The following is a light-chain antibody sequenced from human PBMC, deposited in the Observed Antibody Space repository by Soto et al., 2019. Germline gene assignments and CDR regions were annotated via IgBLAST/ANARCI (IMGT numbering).Light chain of an antibody. J-gene: IGKJ5*01. CDR1: ESIARH. CDR2: AAS. V-gene: IGKV1-39*01. CDR3: QQTYSTLSIT. Sequence: DIQMTQSPSSLSASVGDRVTITCRASESIARHLNWYQQRPGKALKLLIYAASTLQNGVPSRFRGGGSGTDFTLTISNLQPEDFATYYCQQTYSTLSITFGQGTRLEIK.